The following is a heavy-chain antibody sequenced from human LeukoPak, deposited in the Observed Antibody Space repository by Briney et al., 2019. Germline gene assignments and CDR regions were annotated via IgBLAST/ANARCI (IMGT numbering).Heavy chain of an antibody. CDR2: INWNGAST. CDR1: GFTFSSYA. J-gene: IGHJ6*03. D-gene: IGHD6-6*01. CDR3: ARAVCPTIKFCDSSYFMDV. Sequence: GGSLRLSCAASGFTFSSYAMSWVRQVPGKGLGRVAGINWNGASTGYADSVRGRFTISRDNPKNSLYLQMNSLRAEDTALYYCARAVCPTIKFCDSSYFMDVWGKGTTVNVS. V-gene: IGHV3-20*04.